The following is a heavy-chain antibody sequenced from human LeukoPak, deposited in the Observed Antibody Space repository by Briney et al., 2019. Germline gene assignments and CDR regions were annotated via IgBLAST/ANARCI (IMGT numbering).Heavy chain of an antibody. J-gene: IGHJ3*02. CDR3: ARDLLPYDSSGHSRDAFDI. CDR1: GGSISSSSYY. V-gene: IGHV4-39*07. Sequence: PSETLSLTCTVSGGSISSSSYYWGWIRQPPGKGLEWIGSIYYSGSTYYNPSLKSRVTISVDTSKNQFSLKLSSVTAADTAVYYCARDLLPYDSSGHSRDAFDIWGQGTMVTVSS. D-gene: IGHD3-22*01. CDR2: IYYSGST.